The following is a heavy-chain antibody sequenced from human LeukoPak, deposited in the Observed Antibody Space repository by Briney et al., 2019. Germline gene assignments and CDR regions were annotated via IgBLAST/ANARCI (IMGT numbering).Heavy chain of an antibody. CDR3: AKTQQLPYAFDI. Sequence: WGSLRLSCAASGFTFSSYAMSWVRQAPGKGLEWVSAISGSGGSTYYADSVKGRFTISRDNSKNTLYLQMNSLRAEDTAVYYCAKTQQLPYAFDIWGQGTMVTVSS. D-gene: IGHD2-2*01. V-gene: IGHV3-23*01. CDR1: GFTFSSYA. CDR2: ISGSGGST. J-gene: IGHJ3*02.